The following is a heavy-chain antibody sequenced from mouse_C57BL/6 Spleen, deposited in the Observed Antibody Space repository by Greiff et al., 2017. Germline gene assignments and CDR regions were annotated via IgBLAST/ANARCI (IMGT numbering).Heavy chain of an antibody. Sequence: VQLQQSGAELVRPGASVTLSCKASGYTFTDYEMHWVKQTPVHGLEWIGAIDPETGGPAYNQKFKGKAILTADKSSSTAYMELRSLTSEDSAVYYCTRAVVATGYFDVGGTGTTVTVSS. CDR3: TRAVVATGYFDV. V-gene: IGHV1-15*01. D-gene: IGHD1-1*01. J-gene: IGHJ1*03. CDR2: IDPETGGP. CDR1: GYTFTDYE.